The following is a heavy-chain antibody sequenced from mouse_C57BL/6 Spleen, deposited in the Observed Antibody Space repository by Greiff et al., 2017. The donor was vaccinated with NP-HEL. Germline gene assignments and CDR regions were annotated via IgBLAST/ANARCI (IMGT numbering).Heavy chain of an antibody. CDR2: IDPANGNT. D-gene: IGHD1-1*01. V-gene: IGHV14-3*01. CDR1: GFNIKNTY. Sequence: EVQLVESVAELVRPGASVKLSCTASGFNIKNTYMHWVKQRPEQGLEWIGRIDPANGNTKYAPKFQGKATITADPSSNTAYLQLSSLTSEDTAIYYCASSYGSSSSGRFAYWGQGTLVTVSA. CDR3: ASSYGSSSSGRFAY. J-gene: IGHJ3*01.